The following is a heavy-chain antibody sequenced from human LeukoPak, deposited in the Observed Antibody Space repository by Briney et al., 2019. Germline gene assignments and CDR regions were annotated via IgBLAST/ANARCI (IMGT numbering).Heavy chain of an antibody. D-gene: IGHD6-19*01. CDR2: IYYSGRT. J-gene: IGHJ4*02. V-gene: IGHV4-59*01. CDR3: ARVDNGGWYGPHYDY. Sequence: SETLSLTCTVSGGSISSYYWSWIRQPPGKGLEWIGSIYYSGRTHDNPSLTSRDTISVDTSKNQFSLKLSSVTAADTAVYYCARVDNGGWYGPHYDYWGQGTLVTVSS. CDR1: GGSISSYY.